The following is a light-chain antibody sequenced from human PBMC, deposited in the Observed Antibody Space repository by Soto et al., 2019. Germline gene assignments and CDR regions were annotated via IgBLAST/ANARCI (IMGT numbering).Light chain of an antibody. V-gene: IGKV3-11*01. J-gene: IGKJ2*01. Sequence: EIVLTQSPATLSLSPGERATLSCRASPSVSSYLAWFQQKPGQAPRLLIYDASNRDTGIPTRFSGSGSGTDFNLTISSLEPEDFAVYSCQQRASWPDTFGQGTKVEIK. CDR1: PSVSSY. CDR3: QQRASWPDT. CDR2: DAS.